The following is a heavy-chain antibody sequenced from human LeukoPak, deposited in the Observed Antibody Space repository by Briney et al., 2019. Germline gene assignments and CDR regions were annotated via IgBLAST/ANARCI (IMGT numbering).Heavy chain of an antibody. Sequence: PSETLSLTCTVSGGSISSYYWSWIRQPPGKGLEWIGYIYYSGSTNYNPSLKSRVTISVDTSKNQSSLKLSSVTAADTAVYYCARVRPDPYSSGYYYFDYWGQGTLVTVSS. J-gene: IGHJ4*02. CDR1: GGSISSYY. D-gene: IGHD3-22*01. V-gene: IGHV4-59*01. CDR2: IYYSGST. CDR3: ARVRPDPYSSGYYYFDY.